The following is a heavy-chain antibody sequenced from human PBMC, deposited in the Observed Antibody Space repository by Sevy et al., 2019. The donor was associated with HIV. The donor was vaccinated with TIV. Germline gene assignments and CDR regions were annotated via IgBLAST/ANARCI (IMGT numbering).Heavy chain of an antibody. D-gene: IGHD6-13*01. V-gene: IGHV3-23*01. CDR1: GFTFSSYA. CDR2: ISGSGGST. CDR3: ANLVAAAGKRNFEY. J-gene: IGHJ4*02. Sequence: GGSLRLSCAASGFTFSSYAMSWVRQAPGKGLEWVSAISGSGGSTYYADSVKGRFTISRDNSKNTLYLQMNSLRAEDTAVYYCANLVAAAGKRNFEYWGQGTLVTVSS.